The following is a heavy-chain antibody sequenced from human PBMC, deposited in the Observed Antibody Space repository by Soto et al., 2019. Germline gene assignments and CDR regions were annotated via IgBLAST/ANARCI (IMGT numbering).Heavy chain of an antibody. CDR1: GASVSSGNYY. CDR3: ARGSGSYYAY. D-gene: IGHD1-26*01. V-gene: IGHV4-61*01. CDR2: ISYSGST. J-gene: IGHJ4*02. Sequence: SETLSLTCTVSGASVSSGNYYWSWIRQPPGKGLECIGYISYSGSTNYNPSLKSRVTISIGTSKNQFSLKLSSVTAADTAVYYCARGSGSYYAYWGQGTLVTVSS.